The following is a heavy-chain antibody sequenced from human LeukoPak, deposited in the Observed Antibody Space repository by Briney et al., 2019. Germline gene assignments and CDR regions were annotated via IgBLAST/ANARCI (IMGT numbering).Heavy chain of an antibody. Sequence: PGGSLRPSCATSGLSVTNNYINWLRQAPGKGLEWVSVIYSGGMTEFADSVKGRFSISRDTTTNTVFLQMNTLRLDDTAVYYCARSQGIADAFDLWGQGTRVTVSS. D-gene: IGHD2-15*01. CDR2: IYSGGMT. CDR3: ARSQGIADAFDL. V-gene: IGHV3-66*02. CDR1: GLSVTNNY. J-gene: IGHJ3*01.